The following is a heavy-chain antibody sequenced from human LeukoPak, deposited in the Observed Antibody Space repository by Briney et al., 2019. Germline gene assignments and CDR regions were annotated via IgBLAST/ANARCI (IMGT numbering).Heavy chain of an antibody. Sequence: GRSLRLSCAASGFTFNTYTMNWVRQAPGKGLEWVSSISSGTSYTYYADSVKGRFTISRDNAKNSLYLQMNSLRAEDTAVYYCARDPTSSWKTAFDIWGQGTMVTVSS. CDR2: ISSGTSYT. J-gene: IGHJ3*02. CDR3: ARDPTSSWKTAFDI. V-gene: IGHV3-21*01. CDR1: GFTFNTYT. D-gene: IGHD1-1*01.